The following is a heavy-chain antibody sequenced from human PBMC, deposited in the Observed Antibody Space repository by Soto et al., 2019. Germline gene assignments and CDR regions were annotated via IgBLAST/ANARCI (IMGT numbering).Heavy chain of an antibody. Sequence: SETLSLTCTVSGGSISSYYWSWIRQPPGKGLEWIGYIYYSGSTNYNPSLKSRVTISVDTSKNQFSLKLSSVTAADTAVFYCARLQWDYYDSSGYYHGGAFDIWGQGTMVT. CDR3: ARLQWDYYDSSGYYHGGAFDI. J-gene: IGHJ3*02. CDR1: GGSISSYY. V-gene: IGHV4-59*08. D-gene: IGHD3-22*01. CDR2: IYYSGST.